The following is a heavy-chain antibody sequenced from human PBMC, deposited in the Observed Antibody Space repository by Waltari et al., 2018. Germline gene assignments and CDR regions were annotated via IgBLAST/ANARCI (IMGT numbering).Heavy chain of an antibody. V-gene: IGHV3-30*02. Sequence: QVQLVESGGGVVQPGGSLSLSCAASGFPSSSYAMHWVRQAPVKGLEWVAFIRYDGSNKYYADSVKGRFTISRDNSKNTLYLQMNSLRAEDTAVYYCAKEVYSSSWFESHYFDYWGQGTLVTVSS. D-gene: IGHD6-13*01. CDR2: IRYDGSNK. J-gene: IGHJ4*02. CDR3: AKEVYSSSWFESHYFDY. CDR1: GFPSSSYA.